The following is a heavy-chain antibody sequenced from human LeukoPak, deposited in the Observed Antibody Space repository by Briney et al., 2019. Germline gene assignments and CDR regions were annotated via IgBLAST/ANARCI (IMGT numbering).Heavy chain of an antibody. V-gene: IGHV4-39*07. J-gene: IGHJ4*02. Sequence: SETLSLTCTVSGDSISSSSYYWGWIRQPPGKGLEWIGSIYYSGSTYYNPSLKSRVTISVDTSKNQFSLKLSSVTAADTAVYYCARGARYFDYWGQGTLVTVSS. CDR2: IYYSGST. CDR1: GDSISSSSYY. CDR3: ARGARYFDY.